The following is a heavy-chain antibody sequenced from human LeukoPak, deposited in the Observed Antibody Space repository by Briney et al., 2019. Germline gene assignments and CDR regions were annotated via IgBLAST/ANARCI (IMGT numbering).Heavy chain of an antibody. Sequence: ASVKVSCKASGYTFTGYYMHWVRQAPGQGLEWMGWINPNSGGTNYAQKFQGRVTMTRGTSISTAYMELSRLRSDDTAVYYCARDQGYYGSGSTRSYYYYYMDVWGKGTTVTVSS. CDR2: INPNSGGT. D-gene: IGHD3-10*01. CDR3: ARDQGYYGSGSTRSYYYYYMDV. J-gene: IGHJ6*03. V-gene: IGHV1-2*02. CDR1: GYTFTGYY.